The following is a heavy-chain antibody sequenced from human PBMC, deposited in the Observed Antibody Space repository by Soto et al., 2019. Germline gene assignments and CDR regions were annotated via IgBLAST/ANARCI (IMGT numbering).Heavy chain of an antibody. V-gene: IGHV1-69*01. D-gene: IGHD3-3*01. J-gene: IGHJ6*02. CDR3: AREGDTIQSTAYYFYGMYV. CDR1: GGTFSSYA. Sequence: QVQLVQSGAEVKKPGSSVKVSCKASGGTFSSYAISWVRQAPGQGLEWMGGIIPIFGTANYAQKFQGRVTITADESTSTAYMELSSLRSEDTAVYYCAREGDTIQSTAYYFYGMYVWGQGTTVTGSS. CDR2: IIPIFGTA.